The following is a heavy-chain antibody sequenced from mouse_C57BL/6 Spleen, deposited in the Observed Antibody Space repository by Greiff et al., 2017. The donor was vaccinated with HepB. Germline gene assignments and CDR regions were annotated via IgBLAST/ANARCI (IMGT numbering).Heavy chain of an antibody. CDR3: ARGGWLLLYYFDY. Sequence: VQLQQSGAELVRPGSSVKLSCKASGYTFTSYWLDWVKQRPGQGLEWIGNIYPSDSETHYNQKFKDKATLTVDKSSSTAYMQLSSLTSEDSAVYYCARGGWLLLYYFDYWGQGTTLTVSS. V-gene: IGHV1-61*01. J-gene: IGHJ2*01. D-gene: IGHD2-3*01. CDR1: GYTFTSYW. CDR2: IYPSDSET.